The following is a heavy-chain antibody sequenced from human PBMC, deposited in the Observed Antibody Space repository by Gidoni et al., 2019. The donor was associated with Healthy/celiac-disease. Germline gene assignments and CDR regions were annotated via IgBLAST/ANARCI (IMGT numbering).Heavy chain of an antibody. Sequence: QVQLVEAGGGVVQPGRSLRRFCAASGLTFSGYGMHWVLQAPGKGLEGVAVIWYDGSNKYYEDSVKGRFTISRDNSKNTLYLQMNSLRAEDTAGYYCARESFYGDYGYFDYWGQGTLVTVSS. CDR2: IWYDGSNK. CDR1: GLTFSGYG. D-gene: IGHD4-17*01. J-gene: IGHJ4*02. V-gene: IGHV3-33*01. CDR3: ARESFYGDYGYFDY.